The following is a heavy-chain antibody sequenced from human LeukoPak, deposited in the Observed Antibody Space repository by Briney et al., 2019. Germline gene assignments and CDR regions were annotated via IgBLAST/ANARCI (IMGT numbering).Heavy chain of an antibody. Sequence: GGFLRLSCVASGFTFSDKWMSWVRQAPGKGPEWVASIKKDGSQKYYVDSVKGRFTISRDNAQNSLYLQMNSLRVEDTAIYSCARVGWELLNLHFDPWGQGTLVTVSS. D-gene: IGHD1-26*01. V-gene: IGHV3-7*03. CDR1: GFTFSDKW. J-gene: IGHJ5*02. CDR2: IKKDGSQK. CDR3: ARVGWELLNLHFDP.